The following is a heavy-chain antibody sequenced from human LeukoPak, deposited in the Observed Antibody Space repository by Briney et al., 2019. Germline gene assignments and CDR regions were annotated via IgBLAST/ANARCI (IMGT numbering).Heavy chain of an antibody. D-gene: IGHD6-19*01. V-gene: IGHV4-39*01. CDR2: TYYSSST. CDR1: GASLSSSTYY. CDR3: ATPGRIAVAGQFDY. Sequence: SETLSLTCTVSGASLSSSTYYWGWLRQPPGEGREWLGYTYYSSSTYYNPSLKSRVTISVDTSKKQFSLMLNSVTAADTAVYYCATPGRIAVAGQFDYWGQGTLVTVSS. J-gene: IGHJ4*02.